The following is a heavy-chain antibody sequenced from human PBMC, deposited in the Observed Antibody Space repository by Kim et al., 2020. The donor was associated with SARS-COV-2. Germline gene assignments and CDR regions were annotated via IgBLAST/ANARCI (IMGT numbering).Heavy chain of an antibody. V-gene: IGHV4-59*01. J-gene: IGHJ6*02. CDR3: ARTSKVPPRIHYYGMDV. Sequence: SETLSLTCTVSGGSISSYYWSWIRQPPGKGLEWIGYIYYSGSTNYNPSLKSRVTISVDTSKNQFSLKLSSVTAADTAVYYCARTSKVPPRIHYYGMDVWGQGTTVTVSS. CDR2: IYYSGST. CDR1: GGSISSYY.